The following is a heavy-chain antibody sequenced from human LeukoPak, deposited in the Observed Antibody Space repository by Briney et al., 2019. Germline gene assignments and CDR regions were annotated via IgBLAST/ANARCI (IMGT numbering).Heavy chain of an antibody. CDR2: ISNNGGYT. V-gene: IGHV3-23*01. J-gene: IGHJ4*02. Sequence: GGSLRLSCAAPGFTFNTYWMSWVRQAPGKGLEWVSAISNNGGYTYYADSVKGRFSISRDNSKNTLYLQMDSLRGEDTAVYYCAKDFRIGYSAHFDYWGQGALVTVSS. D-gene: IGHD2-21*01. CDR3: AKDFRIGYSAHFDY. CDR1: GFTFNTYW.